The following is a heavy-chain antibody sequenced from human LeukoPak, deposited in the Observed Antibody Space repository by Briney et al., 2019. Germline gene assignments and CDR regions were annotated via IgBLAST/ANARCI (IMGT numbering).Heavy chain of an antibody. J-gene: IGHJ5*02. Sequence: ASVKVSCKASGYTFTSYDINWVLQATGQGLEWMGWMNPNNGNPGYAQKFQGRVTLTRNTSISTAYVELSSLRSEDTAVYYCARGYVGATEYWFDPWGQGTLVTVSS. D-gene: IGHD1-26*01. CDR2: MNPNNGNP. CDR1: GYTFTSYD. CDR3: ARGYVGATEYWFDP. V-gene: IGHV1-8*03.